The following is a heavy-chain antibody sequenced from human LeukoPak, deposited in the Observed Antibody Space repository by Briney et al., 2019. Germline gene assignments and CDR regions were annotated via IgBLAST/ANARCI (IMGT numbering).Heavy chain of an antibody. V-gene: IGHV3-21*01. J-gene: IGHJ3*02. CDR3: ARDHLDYYYDSSGYWPDAFDI. CDR1: GFTFSSYS. CDR2: ISSSSSYI. D-gene: IGHD3-22*01. Sequence: PGGSLRLSCAASGFTFSSYSMNWVRQAPGKGLEWVSSISSSSSYIYYADSVKGRFTISRDNAKNSLYLQMNSLRAEDTAVYYCARDHLDYYYDSSGYWPDAFDIWGQGTMVTVSS.